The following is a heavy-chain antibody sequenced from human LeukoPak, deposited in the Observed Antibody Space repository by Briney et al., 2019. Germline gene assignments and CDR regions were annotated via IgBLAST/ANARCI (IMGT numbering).Heavy chain of an antibody. V-gene: IGHV4-59*08. D-gene: IGHD6-19*01. CDR3: ARIDRAVAGTIDY. CDR1: GGSISSYF. CDR2: IYYSGST. J-gene: IGHJ4*02. Sequence: SETLSLTCTASGGSISSYFWSWIRQPPGKGLEWIGYIYYSGSTNYNPSLKSRVTMSVDTSKNQFSLKLSSVTAADTAVYYCARIDRAVAGTIDYWGQGTLVTVSS.